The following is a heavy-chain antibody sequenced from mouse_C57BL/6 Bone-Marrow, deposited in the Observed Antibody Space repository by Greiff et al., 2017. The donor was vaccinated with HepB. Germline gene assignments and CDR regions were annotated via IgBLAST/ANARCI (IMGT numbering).Heavy chain of an antibody. CDR3: ARSIVPPFYAMDY. Sequence: EVQLVESGPGLAKPSQTLSLTCSVTGYSITSDYWNWIRKFPGNKLEYMGYISHSGSTDYNPSLKSPISITRDTSKTQYNRQFNSVNTQDTPTYYGARSIVPPFYAMDYWGQGTSLTVSS. J-gene: IGHJ4*01. D-gene: IGHD5-1*01. CDR1: GYSITSDY. V-gene: IGHV3-8*01. CDR2: ISHSGST.